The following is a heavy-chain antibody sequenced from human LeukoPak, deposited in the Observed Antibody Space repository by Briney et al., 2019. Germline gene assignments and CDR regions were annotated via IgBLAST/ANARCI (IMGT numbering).Heavy chain of an antibody. V-gene: IGHV3-23*01. Sequence: GGSLRLSCAASGFTFSSYWMHWIRQAPGKGLEWVSAISGSGGSTYYADSVRGRFTISRDNSKNTLYLQMNSLRAEDAAVYFCAKAPVTSCRGAYCYPFDSWGQGTLVTVSS. CDR1: GFTFSSYW. CDR3: AKAPVTSCRGAYCYPFDS. CDR2: ISGSGGST. D-gene: IGHD2-21*01. J-gene: IGHJ4*02.